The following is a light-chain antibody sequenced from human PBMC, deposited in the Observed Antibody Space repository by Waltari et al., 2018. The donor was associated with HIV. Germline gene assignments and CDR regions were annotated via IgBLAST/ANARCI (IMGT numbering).Light chain of an antibody. V-gene: IGLV1-47*01. CDR1: PSITAGAS. CDR3: AAWTDIMSGWL. CDR2: RGD. Sequence: TQSLSASGAPGQRVTRTCSAVPSITAGASFYWYQPVPGTAPKLLIFRGDKRPSGGPDRFSGAKSGASSSLAISGLQSDDEADYYCAAWTDIMSGWLFGGGTKLTVL. J-gene: IGLJ3*02.